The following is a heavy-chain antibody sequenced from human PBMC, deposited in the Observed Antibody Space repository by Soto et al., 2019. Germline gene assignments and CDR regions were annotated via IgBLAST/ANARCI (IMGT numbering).Heavy chain of an antibody. V-gene: IGHV3-30-3*01. CDR1: GFSFSISP. CDR2: ISYDGTNK. Sequence: QVQLVESGGGVVQPGRSLRLSCAASGFSFSISPMHWVRQAPGKGPEWVALISYDGTNKFHADSVKGRFTISRDNSKSTLYLQVDSLRPEDAAVYYCARDPKTSGGQHWAFNYFDSWGQGPLVTVSS. CDR3: ARDPKTSGGQHWAFNYFDS. D-gene: IGHD7-27*01. J-gene: IGHJ4*02.